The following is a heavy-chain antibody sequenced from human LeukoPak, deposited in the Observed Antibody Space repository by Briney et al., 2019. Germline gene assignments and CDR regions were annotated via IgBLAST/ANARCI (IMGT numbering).Heavy chain of an antibody. D-gene: IGHD6-13*01. CDR3: ARAEQQLVRNWFDP. Sequence: PGGSLRLSCAASGFTFSSYAMSWVRQAPGKGLEWVSAISGSGGSTYYADSVKGRFTISRDNSKNTLYLQMNSLRAEDTAVYYCARAEQQLVRNWFDPWGQGTLVTVSS. V-gene: IGHV3-23*01. CDR1: GFTFSSYA. CDR2: ISGSGGST. J-gene: IGHJ5*02.